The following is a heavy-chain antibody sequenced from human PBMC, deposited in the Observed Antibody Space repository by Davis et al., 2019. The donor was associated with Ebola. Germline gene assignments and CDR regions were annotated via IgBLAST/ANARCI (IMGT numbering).Heavy chain of an antibody. CDR3: ARDLEYFWSGMVDYGMDV. D-gene: IGHD3-3*01. V-gene: IGHV1-18*01. J-gene: IGHJ6*02. CDR1: GYTFTSYG. CDR2: ISAYNGNT. Sequence: AASVKVSCKASGYTFTSYGISWVRQAPGQGLEWMGWISAYNGNTNYAQKLQGRVTMTTDTSTSTAYMELRSLRSDDTAVYYCARDLEYFWSGMVDYGMDVWGQGTTVTVSS.